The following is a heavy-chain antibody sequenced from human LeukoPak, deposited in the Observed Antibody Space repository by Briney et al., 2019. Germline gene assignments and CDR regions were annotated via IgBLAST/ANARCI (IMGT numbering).Heavy chain of an antibody. CDR3: ARDSAGPPADFDY. Sequence: ASVKVPCKASGYTFTGYYMHWVRQAPGQGLEWMGWISPNSGGTNYAQKFQGRVTMTRDTSISTAYMELSRLRSDDTAVYYCARDSAGPPADFDYWGQGTLVTVSS. D-gene: IGHD1-26*01. CDR1: GYTFTGYY. CDR2: ISPNSGGT. J-gene: IGHJ4*02. V-gene: IGHV1-2*02.